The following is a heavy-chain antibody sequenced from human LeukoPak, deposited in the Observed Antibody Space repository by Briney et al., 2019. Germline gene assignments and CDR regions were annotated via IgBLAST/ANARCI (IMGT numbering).Heavy chain of an antibody. CDR2: SNSDGRST. CDR1: GFTFSSYW. Sequence: GGSPRLSCAASGFTFSSYWMHWVRQAPGKGLVWVSRSNSDGRSTNYADSVKGRFTISRDNAKNTLYLQMNSLRAEDTAVYYCARDASWSGYPDYWGQGTLVTVSS. CDR3: ARDASWSGYPDY. D-gene: IGHD3-3*01. V-gene: IGHV3-74*01. J-gene: IGHJ4*02.